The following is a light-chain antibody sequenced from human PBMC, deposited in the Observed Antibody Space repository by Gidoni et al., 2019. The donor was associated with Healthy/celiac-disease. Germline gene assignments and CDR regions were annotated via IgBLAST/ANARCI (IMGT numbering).Light chain of an antibody. CDR2: GAA. CDR1: RSVSSSY. V-gene: IGKV3-20*01. Sequence: EIVLTQPPGTLSSSPGERATLSCRASRSVSSSYLAWYQQNPGRPPRHLIYGAASRATGIPDRLSGSGSGTDVTITISRREAEEYAVYYCRQYGSSVFTFGHGTKVEIK. CDR3: RQYGSSVFT. J-gene: IGKJ3*01.